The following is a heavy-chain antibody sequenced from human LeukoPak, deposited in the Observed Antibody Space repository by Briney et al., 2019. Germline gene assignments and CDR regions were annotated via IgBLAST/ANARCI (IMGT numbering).Heavy chain of an antibody. CDR1: EDTFTYYH. J-gene: IGHJ4*02. Sequence: ASVKVSCKASEDTFTYYHIHWVRQAPGQGVEWMGAVYATCGTTINTQNFQGRVTMTRDTSTGTVYMELSSLRFEDTAMYYCATEAPRSYYFDYWGQGIVVTVSS. CDR2: VYATCGTT. CDR3: ATEAPRSYYFDY. V-gene: IGHV1-46*01.